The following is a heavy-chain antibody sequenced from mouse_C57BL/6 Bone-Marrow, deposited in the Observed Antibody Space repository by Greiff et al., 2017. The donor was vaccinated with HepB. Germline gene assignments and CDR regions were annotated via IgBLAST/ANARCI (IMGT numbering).Heavy chain of an antibody. CDR2: IDPENGDT. D-gene: IGHD1-1*01. CDR3: TRFTTVVARAMDY. Sequence: EVMLVESGAELVRPGASVKLSCTASGFNIKDDYMHWVKQRPEQGLEWIGWIDPENGDTEYASKFQGKATITADTSSNTAYLQLSSLTSEDTAVYYCTRFTTVVARAMDYWGQGTSVTVSS. J-gene: IGHJ4*01. CDR1: GFNIKDDY. V-gene: IGHV14-4*01.